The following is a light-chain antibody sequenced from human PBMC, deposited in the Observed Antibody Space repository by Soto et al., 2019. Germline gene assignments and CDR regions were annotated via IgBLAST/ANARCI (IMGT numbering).Light chain of an antibody. Sequence: QSVLTQAASVSGSPGQSITISCTGTSSDVGAYDYVTWYQQHPGKAPKVMLYKVSNRPSGVSNRFSGSKSGNTASLTISGLQAEDEADYYCSSYTTGSLVVFGGGTKLTVL. V-gene: IGLV2-14*01. CDR1: SSDVGAYDY. CDR3: SSYTTGSLVV. CDR2: KVS. J-gene: IGLJ2*01.